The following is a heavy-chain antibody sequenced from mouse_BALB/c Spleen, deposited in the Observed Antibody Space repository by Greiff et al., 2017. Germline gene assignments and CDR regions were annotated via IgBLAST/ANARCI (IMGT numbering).Heavy chain of an antibody. CDR2: ISYSGST. Sequence: EVQRVESGPGLVKPSQSLSLTCTVTGYSITSDYAWNWIRQFPGNKLEWMGYISYSGSTSYNPSLKSRISITRDTSKNQFFLQLNSVTTEDTATYYCARMDGNYNAMDYWGQGTSVTVSS. V-gene: IGHV3-2*02. D-gene: IGHD2-1*01. J-gene: IGHJ4*01. CDR1: GYSITSDYA. CDR3: ARMDGNYNAMDY.